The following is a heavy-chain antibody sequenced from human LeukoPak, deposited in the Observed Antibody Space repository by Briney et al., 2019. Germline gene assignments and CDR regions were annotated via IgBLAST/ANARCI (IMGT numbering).Heavy chain of an antibody. CDR3: ARGMGVLVPAATWFDP. V-gene: IGHV1-2*02. J-gene: IGHJ5*02. CDR1: GYTFIAYY. Sequence: ASVKVSCKASGYTFIAYYMHWVRQAPGQALEWMGWINPNSGGTNYAQKFQGRVTMTRDTSISTAYMDLSRLRSDDTAVYYCARGMGVLVPAATWFDPWGQGTLVTVSS. D-gene: IGHD2-2*01. CDR2: INPNSGGT.